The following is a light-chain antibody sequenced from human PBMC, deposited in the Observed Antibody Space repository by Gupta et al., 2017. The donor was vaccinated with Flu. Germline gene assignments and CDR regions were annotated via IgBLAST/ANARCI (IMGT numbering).Light chain of an antibody. J-gene: IGKJ3*01. CDR1: QSISTY. CDR2: AAS. Sequence: DIQMTQSPSPLSASVGDRVTITCRARQSISTYLNCYQQKPGTAPKLLIYAASSLQSGVPSRFGCSGCGTDFTLTISGLPPEDFVTYCCQPSYSSPFTFGPGTKVDIK. V-gene: IGKV1-39*01. CDR3: QPSYSSPFT.